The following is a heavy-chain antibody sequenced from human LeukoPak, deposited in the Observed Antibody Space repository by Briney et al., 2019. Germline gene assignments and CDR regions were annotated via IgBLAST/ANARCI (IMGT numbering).Heavy chain of an antibody. CDR3: AELGITMIGGV. Sequence: QAGGSLRLSCEASGFIFTTSAISWVRQAPGKGLEWVSFISSGGGSTYYSDSVKGRFTISRDNAENSLYLQMNSLRAEDTAVYYCAELGITMIGGVWGKGTTVTISS. J-gene: IGHJ6*04. V-gene: IGHV3-23*01. CDR2: ISSGGGST. D-gene: IGHD3-10*02. CDR1: GFIFTTSA.